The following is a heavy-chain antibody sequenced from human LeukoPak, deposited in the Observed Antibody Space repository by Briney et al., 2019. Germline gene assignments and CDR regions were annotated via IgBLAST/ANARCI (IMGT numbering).Heavy chain of an antibody. CDR3: AREPNNCGGDCYGADFDI. Sequence: SETLSLTCTVSGGSISGYYWSWIRQPAEKGLEWIGRIYTSGSTNYNPSLKSRVTMSVDTSKNQFSLKLSSVTAADTAVYYCAREPNNCGGDCYGADFDIWGQGTMVTVSS. V-gene: IGHV4-4*07. CDR2: IYTSGST. D-gene: IGHD2-21*02. CDR1: GGSISGYY. J-gene: IGHJ3*02.